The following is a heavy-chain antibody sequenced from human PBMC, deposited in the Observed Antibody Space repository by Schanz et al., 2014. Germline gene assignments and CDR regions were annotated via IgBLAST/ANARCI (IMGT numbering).Heavy chain of an antibody. J-gene: IGHJ6*02. CDR3: ARDTSYGMDV. CDR2: IKQDGSEK. V-gene: IGHV3-7*04. CDR1: GFTFSKYC. Sequence: EVQLVESGGGLVQPGGSLRLSCGGSGFTFSKYCMSWVRQAPGKGLEWVANIKQDGSEKYYVDAVKGRFTISRDNAKNSMYLHMKSLRGEDTAVYYCARDTSYGMDVWGQGTTVTVSS.